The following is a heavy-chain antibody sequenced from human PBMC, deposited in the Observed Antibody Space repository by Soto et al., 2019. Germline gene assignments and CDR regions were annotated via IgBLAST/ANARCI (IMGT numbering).Heavy chain of an antibody. Sequence: ASVKVSCKASGYTFTSYGISWVRQAPGQGLEWMGWISAYNGNTNYAQKLQGRVTMTTDTSTSTAYMELRSLRSDDTAVYYCARATLVVAATVDWFDPWGQGTLVTVSS. CDR2: ISAYNGNT. J-gene: IGHJ5*02. CDR1: GYTFTSYG. CDR3: ARATLVVAATVDWFDP. V-gene: IGHV1-18*01. D-gene: IGHD2-15*01.